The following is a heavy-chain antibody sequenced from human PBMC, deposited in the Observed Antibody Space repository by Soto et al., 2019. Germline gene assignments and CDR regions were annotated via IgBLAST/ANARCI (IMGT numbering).Heavy chain of an antibody. D-gene: IGHD5-12*01. CDR2: IIPIFGTA. V-gene: IGHV1-69*06. Sequence: SVKVSCKASGGTFSSYAISWVRQAPGQGLEWMGGIIPIFGTANYAQKFQGRVTITADKSTSTAYMELSSLRSEDTAVYYCARDHVDIVATITGYWYFDLWGRGTLVTVSS. J-gene: IGHJ2*01. CDR3: ARDHVDIVATITGYWYFDL. CDR1: GGTFSSYA.